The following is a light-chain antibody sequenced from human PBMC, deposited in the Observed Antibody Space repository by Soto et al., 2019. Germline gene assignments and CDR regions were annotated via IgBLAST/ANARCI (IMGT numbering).Light chain of an antibody. V-gene: IGKV3-20*01. J-gene: IGKJ4*01. CDR1: QSVSSSH. Sequence: EIVLTQSPGTLSLSPGERATLSCRASQSVSSSHLAWYQQKPGQAPRLLIYDASSRATGIPDRFSGGGSGTDFTLTISRLEPEDFAVYYCQQFSSYPLTFGGGTKVDNK. CDR2: DAS. CDR3: QQFSSYPLT.